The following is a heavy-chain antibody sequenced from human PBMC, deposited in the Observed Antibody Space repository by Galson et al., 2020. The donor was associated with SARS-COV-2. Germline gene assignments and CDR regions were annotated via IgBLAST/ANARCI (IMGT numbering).Heavy chain of an antibody. J-gene: IGHJ4*02. V-gene: IGHV3-11*03. D-gene: IGHD3-3*01. CDR3: AKNGDSLITIFGVVIISFLFDY. Sequence: GGSLRLSCAASGFTFSDYYMSWIRQAPGKGLEWVSYISSSSSYTNYADSVKGRFTISRDNSKNTLYLQMNSLRAEDTAVYYCAKNGDSLITIFGVVIISFLFDYWGQGTLVTVSS. CDR2: ISSSSSYT. CDR1: GFTFSDYY.